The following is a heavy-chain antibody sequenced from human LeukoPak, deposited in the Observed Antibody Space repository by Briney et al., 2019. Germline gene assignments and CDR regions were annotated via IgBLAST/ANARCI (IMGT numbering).Heavy chain of an antibody. D-gene: IGHD3-10*01. CDR3: ASSPELLSPDY. V-gene: IGHV3-30-3*01. J-gene: IGHJ4*02. Sequence: GGSLRLSCAASGFTFSSYAMHWVRQAPGKGLKWVAVLSYDGSNKYYADSVKGRFTISRDNSKNTLYLQMNSLRAEDTAVYYCASSPELLSPDYWGQGTLVTVSS. CDR2: LSYDGSNK. CDR1: GFTFSSYA.